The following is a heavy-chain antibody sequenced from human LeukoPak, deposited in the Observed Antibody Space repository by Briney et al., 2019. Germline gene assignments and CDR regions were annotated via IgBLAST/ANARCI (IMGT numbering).Heavy chain of an antibody. Sequence: SETLSLTCTVSXXXXSSYXWSWIRXPPXXXXXXXXYIYYSGSTNYNPSLKSRVTISVDTSKNQFSLKLSSVTAADTAVYYCAGSDYYDSSGYSTFDYWGQGTLVTVSS. CDR3: AGSDYYDSSGYSTFDY. V-gene: IGHV4-59*08. CDR2: IYYSGST. J-gene: IGHJ4*02. CDR1: XXXXSSYX. D-gene: IGHD3-22*01.